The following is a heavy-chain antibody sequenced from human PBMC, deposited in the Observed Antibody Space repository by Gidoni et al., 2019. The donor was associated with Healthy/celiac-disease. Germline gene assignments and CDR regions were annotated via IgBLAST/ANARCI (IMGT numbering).Heavy chain of an antibody. CDR1: GFTLGDYA. D-gene: IGHD1-26*01. CDR3: TRLWVLLRCFDY. Sequence: EVQLVESGGGLVQPGRSLRLPCTASGFTLGDYAMSWFRQAPGKGLEWVGFIRSNAYGGTTECAASVKGRFTISRDDSKSIAYLQMNSLKTEDTAVYYCTRLWVLLRCFDYWGQGTLVTVSS. J-gene: IGHJ4*02. V-gene: IGHV3-49*03. CDR2: IRSNAYGGTT.